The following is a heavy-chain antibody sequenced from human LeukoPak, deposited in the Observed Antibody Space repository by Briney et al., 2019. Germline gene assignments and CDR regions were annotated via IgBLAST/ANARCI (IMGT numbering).Heavy chain of an antibody. D-gene: IGHD3-16*01. J-gene: IGHJ4*02. CDR2: ISSSGSTI. V-gene: IGHV3-11*01. CDR1: GFTFSDYY. CDR3: ARGHDYVWGSSGPLGY. Sequence: GGSLRLSCAASGFTFSDYYMSWIRQAPGKGLEWVSYISSSGSTIYYADSVKGRFTISRDNAKNSLYLQMNSLRAEDTTVYYCARGHDYVWGSSGPLGYWGQGTLVTVSS.